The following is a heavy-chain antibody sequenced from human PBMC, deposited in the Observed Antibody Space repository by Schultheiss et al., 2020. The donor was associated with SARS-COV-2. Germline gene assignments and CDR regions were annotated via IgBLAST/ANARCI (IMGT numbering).Heavy chain of an antibody. D-gene: IGHD3-3*01. Sequence: ESLKISCAASGFTFSNYWMTWVRQAPGKGLEGVANINQDGSEKYYVDSVKGRFTISRDDAKNSLYLQMNSLRAEDTAVYYCARDDDFDHWGQGTLVTVSS. CDR1: GFTFSNYW. V-gene: IGHV3-7*01. CDR3: ARDDDFDH. CDR2: INQDGSEK. J-gene: IGHJ5*02.